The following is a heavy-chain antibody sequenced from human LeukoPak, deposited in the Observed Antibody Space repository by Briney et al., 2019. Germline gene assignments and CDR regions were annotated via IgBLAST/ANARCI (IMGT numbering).Heavy chain of an antibody. CDR2: IISDGSST. D-gene: IGHD3-10*01. CDR1: GFTFSSSW. V-gene: IGHV3-74*01. J-gene: IGHJ5*02. Sequence: GGSLRLSCAASGFTFSSSWMHWVRKAQGKGLVWVSRIISDGSSTTYADSVKGRFTISRDNAKNTLYLQMNSLRAEDTAVYYCARVQYYGSGSYYNWSDPWGQGTLVTVSS. CDR3: ARVQYYGSGSYYNWSDP.